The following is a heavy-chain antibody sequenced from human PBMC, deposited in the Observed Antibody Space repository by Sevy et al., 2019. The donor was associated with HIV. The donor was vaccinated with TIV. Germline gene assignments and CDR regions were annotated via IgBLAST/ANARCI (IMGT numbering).Heavy chain of an antibody. CDR1: GFTFNNAW. CDR2: IKSKTEGEKT. V-gene: IGHV3-15*01. CDR3: TTGFYYGSGSLNY. J-gene: IGHJ4*02. Sequence: GGSLRLSCAASGFTFNNAWMSWVRQGPGKGLEWVGRIKSKTEGEKTDYAAPVKGRFTRSRDDSKTTLFLQMNSLKAEDTAVYYCTTGFYYGSGSLNYWGQGTLVTVSS. D-gene: IGHD3-10*01.